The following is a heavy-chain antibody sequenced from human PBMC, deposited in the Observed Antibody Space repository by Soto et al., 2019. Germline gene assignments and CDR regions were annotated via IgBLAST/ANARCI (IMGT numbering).Heavy chain of an antibody. CDR2: IYPGDSDT. J-gene: IGHJ3*02. D-gene: IGHD3-22*01. CDR1: GYIFTNYW. V-gene: IGHV5-51*01. Sequence: GESLKISCRGSGYIFTNYWIGWVRQMPGKGLEWMGVIYPGDSDTRYSPSFKGQVTISADKSITTAYLQWSGLKASDTAMYYCARPKGDHRATYDSNDYWALDIWGQGTIVTVSS. CDR3: ARPKGDHRATYDSNDYWALDI.